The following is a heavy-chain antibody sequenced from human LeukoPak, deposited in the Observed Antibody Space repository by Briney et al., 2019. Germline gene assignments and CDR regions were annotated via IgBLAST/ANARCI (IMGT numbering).Heavy chain of an antibody. J-gene: IGHJ4*02. Sequence: GGSLRLSCAASGFTFDDYGMSWVRQAPGKGLEWVSGINWNGGSTGYADSVNGRFTISRDNAKNSLYLQVNSLRAEDTALYYCARGSSGYYDEHDCWGQGTLVTVSS. CDR1: GFTFDDYG. V-gene: IGHV3-20*04. CDR2: INWNGGST. CDR3: ARGSSGYYDEHDC. D-gene: IGHD3-22*01.